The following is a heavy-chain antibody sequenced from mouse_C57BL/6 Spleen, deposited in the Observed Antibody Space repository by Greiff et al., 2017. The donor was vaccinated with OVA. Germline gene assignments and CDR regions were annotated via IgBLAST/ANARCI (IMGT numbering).Heavy chain of an antibody. V-gene: IGHV3-6*01. CDR3: ARGNSNYLYYAMDY. CDR1: GYSITSGYY. CDR2: ISYDGSN. J-gene: IGHJ4*01. D-gene: IGHD2-5*01. Sequence: DVQLQESGPGLVKPSQSLSLTCSVTGYSITSGYYWNWIRQFPGNKLEWMGYISYDGSNNYNPSLKNRISITRDTSKNQFFLKLNSVTTEDTATYYCARGNSNYLYYAMDYWGQGTSVTVSS.